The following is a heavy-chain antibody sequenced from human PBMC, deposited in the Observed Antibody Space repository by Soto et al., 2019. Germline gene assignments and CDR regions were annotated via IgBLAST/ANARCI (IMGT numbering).Heavy chain of an antibody. J-gene: IGHJ6*02. Sequence: EVQLVESGGGLVQPGGSLRLSCAASGITVSNNYMSWVRQAPGKGLECVSLIYSNGDTRYADSVKGRFTVSRDHSKNTVYLQMNSLRAEDTAVYYCARDPPGIAAAGGGWGQGTTVSVSS. D-gene: IGHD6-13*01. V-gene: IGHV3-66*01. CDR1: GITVSNNY. CDR2: IYSNGDT. CDR3: ARDPPGIAAAGGG.